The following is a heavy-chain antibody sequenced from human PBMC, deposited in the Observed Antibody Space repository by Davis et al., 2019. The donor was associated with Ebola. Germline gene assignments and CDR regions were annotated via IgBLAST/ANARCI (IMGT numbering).Heavy chain of an antibody. D-gene: IGHD5-18*01. CDR3: ARDLRRGDTAMVTPFDY. CDR2: ISGSGGST. CDR1: GFTFSSYA. J-gene: IGHJ4*02. V-gene: IGHV3-23*01. Sequence: GESLKISCAASGFTFSSYAMSWVRQAPGKGLEWVSAISGSGGSTNYADSVKGRFTISRDNAKNSLYLQMNSLRAEDTAVYYCARDLRRGDTAMVTPFDYWGQGTLVTVSS.